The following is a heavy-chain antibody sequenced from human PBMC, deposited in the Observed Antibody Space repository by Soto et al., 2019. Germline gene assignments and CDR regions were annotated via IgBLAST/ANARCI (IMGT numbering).Heavy chain of an antibody. Sequence: QVQLVQSGAEVKKPGSSVKVSCKASGGSLSNYGISWVRQAPGQGLEGMGAIIPVFGTPNYAQKFQDRVTITADESTTTVYMEVRSLTSEATAVYYCARGDATKIVVTTYYAMDVWGQGTTVTVSS. CDR3: ARGDATKIVVTTYYAMDV. CDR2: IIPVFGTP. CDR1: GGSLSNYG. V-gene: IGHV1-69*12. D-gene: IGHD3-22*01. J-gene: IGHJ6*02.